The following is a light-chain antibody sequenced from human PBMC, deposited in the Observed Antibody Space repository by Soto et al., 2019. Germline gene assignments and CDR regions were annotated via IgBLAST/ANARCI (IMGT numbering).Light chain of an antibody. V-gene: IGLV2-14*03. CDR3: SSYTSSSTYV. CDR1: SSDVGGYNY. CDR2: DVT. Sequence: QSVLTQPASVSGSPGQSITLSCTGTSSDVGGYNYVSWYQHHPGKAPKLMIYDVTNRPSGVSNRFSGSKSANTASLTISGLQAEDEADYYCSSYTSSSTYVFGNGTKVTVL. J-gene: IGLJ1*01.